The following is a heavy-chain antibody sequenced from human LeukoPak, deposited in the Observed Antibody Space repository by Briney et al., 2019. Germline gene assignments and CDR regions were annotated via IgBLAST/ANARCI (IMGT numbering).Heavy chain of an antibody. V-gene: IGHV4-39*07. Sequence: SETLSLTCTVSGGSISSSSYYWGWIRQPPGKGLEWIGEIYHSGSTNYNPSLKSRVTISVDKSKNQFSLKLSSVTAADTAVYYCASNPGIAAAGTVGRLYYFDYWGQGTLVTVSS. CDR1: GGSISSSSYY. CDR3: ASNPGIAAAGTVGRLYYFDY. J-gene: IGHJ4*02. CDR2: IYHSGST. D-gene: IGHD6-13*01.